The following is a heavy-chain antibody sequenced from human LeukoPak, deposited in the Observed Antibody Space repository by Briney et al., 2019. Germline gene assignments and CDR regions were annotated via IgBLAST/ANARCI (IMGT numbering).Heavy chain of an antibody. CDR3: ARTYSSSWFMDV. D-gene: IGHD6-13*01. CDR1: RFTFSSYS. J-gene: IGHJ6*03. CDR2: ISSSSSYI. Sequence: GGSLRLSCAASRFTFSSYSMNWVRQAPGKGLEWVSSISSSSSYIYYADSVKGRFTISRDNAKNSLYLQMNSLRAEDTAVYYCARTYSSSWFMDVWGKGTTVTVSS. V-gene: IGHV3-21*01.